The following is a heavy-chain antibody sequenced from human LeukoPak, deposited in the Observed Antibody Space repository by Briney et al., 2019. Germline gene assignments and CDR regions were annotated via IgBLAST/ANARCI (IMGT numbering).Heavy chain of an antibody. J-gene: IGHJ6*02. CDR3: ARDFYYPYYYYGMDA. Sequence: PGGSLRLSCAASGFTFSSYSMNWVRQAPGKGLEWVSSISSSSSYIYYADSVKGRFTISRDNAKNSLYLQMNSLRAEDTAVYYCARDFYYPYYYYGMDAWGQGTTVTVSS. D-gene: IGHD3-10*01. CDR1: GFTFSSYS. CDR2: ISSSSSYI. V-gene: IGHV3-21*01.